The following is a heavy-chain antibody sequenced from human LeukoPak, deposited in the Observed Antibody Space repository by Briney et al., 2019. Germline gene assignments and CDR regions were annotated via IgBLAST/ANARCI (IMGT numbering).Heavy chain of an antibody. Sequence: ASVKVSCKVSGDTLSELSMHWVRQAPGKGLEWMGASDPEDGETYAQKFQGRVTMTEDTSTDTAYMELSSLRSEDTAVHYCARDGIVATTDDKEERSAFDIWGQGTMVTVSS. CDR3: ARDGIVATTDDKEERSAFDI. CDR1: GDTLSELS. CDR2: SDPEDGET. V-gene: IGHV1-24*01. D-gene: IGHD5-12*01. J-gene: IGHJ3*02.